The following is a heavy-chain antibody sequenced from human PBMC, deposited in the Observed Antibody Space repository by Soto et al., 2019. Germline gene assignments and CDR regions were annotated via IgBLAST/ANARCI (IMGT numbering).Heavy chain of an antibody. CDR2: IRGSGGRT. CDR3: AKTAGDCSGGSCYSQGFDI. Sequence: EVQLLESGGGLVPPGGSLRLSCAASGFTFSSYAMSWVRQAPGKGLEWVSTIRGSGGRTYYADSVKGRFSISRDNSKNTLYVEMNSLRAEDTAVYYCAKTAGDCSGGSCYSQGFDIWGQGTVVTVSS. D-gene: IGHD2-15*01. CDR1: GFTFSSYA. J-gene: IGHJ3*02. V-gene: IGHV3-23*01.